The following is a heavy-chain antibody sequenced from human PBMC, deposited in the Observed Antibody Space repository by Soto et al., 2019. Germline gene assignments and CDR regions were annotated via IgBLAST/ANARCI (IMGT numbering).Heavy chain of an antibody. Sequence: GESLKISCNGSGYSFTSYWISWVRQMPGKGLEWMGRIDPSDSYTNYSPSFQGHVTISADKSISTAYLQWSSLKASDTAMYYCARRSRGRGYSYENDYWGQGTQVTVSS. CDR3: ARRSRGRGYSYENDY. V-gene: IGHV5-10-1*01. J-gene: IGHJ4*02. CDR1: GYSFTSYW. D-gene: IGHD5-18*01. CDR2: IDPSDSYT.